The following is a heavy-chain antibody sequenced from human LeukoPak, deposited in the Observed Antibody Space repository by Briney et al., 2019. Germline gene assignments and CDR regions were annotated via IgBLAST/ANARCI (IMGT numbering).Heavy chain of an antibody. V-gene: IGHV4-4*07. CDR1: GGSISSYY. J-gene: IGHJ2*01. CDR3: ARDRDYYDSSVYYWYFDL. Sequence: SSETLSLTCTVSGGSISSYYWSWIRQPAGKGLEWIGRIYTSGSTNYNPSLKSRVTMSVDTSKNQFSLKLSSVTAADTAVYYCARDRDYYDSSVYYWYFDLWGRGTLVTVSS. D-gene: IGHD3-22*01. CDR2: IYTSGST.